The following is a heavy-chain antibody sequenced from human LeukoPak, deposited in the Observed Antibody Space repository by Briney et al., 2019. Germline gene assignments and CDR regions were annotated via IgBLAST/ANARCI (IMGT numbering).Heavy chain of an antibody. Sequence: SETLSLTCAVYGGSFSGYYWSWIRQPPGKGLEWIGYIYYSGSTNYNPSLKSRVTISVDTSKNQFSLKLSSVTAADTAIYYCARERTFGGVISYWGQGTLVTVSS. CDR3: ARERTFGGVISY. CDR1: GGSFSGYY. J-gene: IGHJ4*02. CDR2: IYYSGST. V-gene: IGHV4-59*01. D-gene: IGHD3-16*02.